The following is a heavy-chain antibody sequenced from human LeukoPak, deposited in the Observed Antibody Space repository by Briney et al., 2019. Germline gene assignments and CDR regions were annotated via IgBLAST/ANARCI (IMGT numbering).Heavy chain of an antibody. CDR1: GDSVSSNSAA. J-gene: IGHJ3*02. Sequence: SQTLSLTCAISGDSVSSNSAAWNWIRQSPSRGLEWLGRTYYRSKWYNDYAVSVKSRITINPDTSKNQFSLKLSSVTAADTAVYYCARDLEQLNAFDIWGQGTMVTVSS. CDR2: TYYRSKWYN. D-gene: IGHD6-6*01. V-gene: IGHV6-1*01. CDR3: ARDLEQLNAFDI.